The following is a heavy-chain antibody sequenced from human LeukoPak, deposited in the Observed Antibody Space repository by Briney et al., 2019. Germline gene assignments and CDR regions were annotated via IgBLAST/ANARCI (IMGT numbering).Heavy chain of an antibody. J-gene: IGHJ4*02. CDR2: LYTNDAT. V-gene: IGHV3-53*01. CDR3: ARDLPGAARGFDY. Sequence: GGSLRLSCAASGFTVSDNFMSWVRQAPGKGLEWVSTLYTNDATYYEDSVKGRFNISRDSSKNTLYFQMSSVRIEDTAVYYCARDLPGAARGFDYWGQGTLVTVSS. D-gene: IGHD7-27*01. CDR1: GFTVSDNF.